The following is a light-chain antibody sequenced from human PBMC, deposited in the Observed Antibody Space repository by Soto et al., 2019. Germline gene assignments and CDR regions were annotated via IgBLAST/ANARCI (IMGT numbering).Light chain of an antibody. J-gene: IGKJ4*01. CDR3: QQRSKRLT. CDR2: DAS. Sequence: EIVLTQSPATLSLSPGERATLSCRASQSVSSYLAWYQQKPGQAPRLLIYDASNRATGIPARFSGSGPGTDFTLTISSLEPEDFAVYYCQQRSKRLTFGGGTKVDIK. V-gene: IGKV3-11*01. CDR1: QSVSSY.